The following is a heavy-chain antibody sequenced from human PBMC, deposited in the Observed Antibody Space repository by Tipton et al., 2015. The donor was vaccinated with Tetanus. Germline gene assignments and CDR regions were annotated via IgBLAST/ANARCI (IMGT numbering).Heavy chain of an antibody. CDR1: GGSISSYF. D-gene: IGHD4-23*01. J-gene: IGHJ2*01. CDR3: ASMTPVDWYFDL. Sequence: TLSLTCSVSGGSISSYFWSWIRQSLGQGLEWIGLIYYSGSTSYNPSLKSRVTISVDTSKNQLSLKLTSVTAADTAVYYCASMTPVDWYFDLWGRGTLVTVSS. CDR2: IYYSGST. V-gene: IGHV4-59*01.